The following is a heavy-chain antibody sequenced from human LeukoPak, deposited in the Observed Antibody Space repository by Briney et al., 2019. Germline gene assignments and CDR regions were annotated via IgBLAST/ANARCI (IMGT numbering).Heavy chain of an antibody. J-gene: IGHJ3*02. V-gene: IGHV4-39*07. D-gene: IGHD4-17*01. CDR1: GGSISSSSYY. CDR3: ARTLTTVTKAFDI. Sequence: SETLSLTCTVSGGSISSSSYYWGWIRQPPGKGLEWIGSIYYSGSTNYNPSLKSRVTISVDTSKNQFSLKLSSVTAADTAVYYCARTLTTVTKAFDIWGQGTMVTVSS. CDR2: IYYSGST.